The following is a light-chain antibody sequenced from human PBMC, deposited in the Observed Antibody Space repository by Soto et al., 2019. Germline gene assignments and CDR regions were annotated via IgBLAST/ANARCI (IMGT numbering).Light chain of an antibody. J-gene: IGKJ5*01. CDR1: QSVGSTY. CDR3: QQDGSRPWT. Sequence: SQSVGSTYLAWYQQRNGQAPRXXLYGASSRATGIPDRFDGSGYGTDFNLTLSRLETEDFAVYYCQQDGSRPWTFGQGTRLEIK. V-gene: IGKV3-20*01. CDR2: GAS.